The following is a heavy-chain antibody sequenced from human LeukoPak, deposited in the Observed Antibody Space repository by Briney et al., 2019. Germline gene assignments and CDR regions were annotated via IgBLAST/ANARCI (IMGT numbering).Heavy chain of an antibody. J-gene: IGHJ6*02. V-gene: IGHV1-2*02. CDR1: GYTFTGYY. D-gene: IGHD6-13*01. Sequence: ASVKVSCKASGYTFTGYYMHWVRQAPGQGLEWMGWINPNSGGTNYAQKFQGRVTMTRDTSISTAYMELSRLRSDDTAVYYCARDHGYSSSWYSRYYYYYGMDVWAKGPRSPSP. CDR2: INPNSGGT. CDR3: ARDHGYSSSWYSRYYYYYGMDV.